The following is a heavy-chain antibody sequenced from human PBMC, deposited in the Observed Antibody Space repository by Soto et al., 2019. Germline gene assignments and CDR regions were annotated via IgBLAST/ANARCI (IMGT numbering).Heavy chain of an antibody. J-gene: IGHJ4*02. CDR1: GYTFTDYG. CDR2: ISDYNGNT. Sequence: QVQLVQSGAEVKKPGASVKVSCKASGYTFTDYGITWVRQAPGQGLEWMGWISDYNGNTRYAQKVQGRVIMTTDTATTTAYMELRTRRSDDMAVYYCSRSHDIAVAGTFDYWGQGTLVTVSA. V-gene: IGHV1-18*03. D-gene: IGHD6-19*01. CDR3: SRSHDIAVAGTFDY.